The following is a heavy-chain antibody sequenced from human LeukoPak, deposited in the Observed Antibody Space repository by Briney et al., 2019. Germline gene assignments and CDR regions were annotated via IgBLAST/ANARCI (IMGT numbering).Heavy chain of an antibody. V-gene: IGHV4-4*07. Sequence: SETLSLTCTVSGGSFSSYYWSWIRQPVGKGLEWIGRIYSSGSTNYNPSLKSRVIMSIDTSKNQFSLNLSSVTAADTAVYYCARDYSRAGESGIPTDYWGQGILVIVSS. CDR3: ARDYSRAGESGIPTDY. CDR2: IYSSGST. CDR1: GGSFSSYY. J-gene: IGHJ4*02. D-gene: IGHD1-1*01.